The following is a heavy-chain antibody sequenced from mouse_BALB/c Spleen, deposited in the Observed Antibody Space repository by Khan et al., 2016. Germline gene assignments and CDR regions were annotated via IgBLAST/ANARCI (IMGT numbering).Heavy chain of an antibody. CDR3: ARWDFGSRRYYFDY. CDR2: ISYDGSN. Sequence: EVQLVESGPGLVKPSQSLSLTCSVTGYSITSGYYWNWIRQFPGNKLEWMGYISYDGSNNYNPSLKNRFSITRDTSRNQFFLKLNSVTTEDTATYYFARWDFGSRRYYFDYWGQGTTLTVSS. V-gene: IGHV3-6*02. D-gene: IGHD1-1*01. CDR1: GYSITSGYY. J-gene: IGHJ2*01.